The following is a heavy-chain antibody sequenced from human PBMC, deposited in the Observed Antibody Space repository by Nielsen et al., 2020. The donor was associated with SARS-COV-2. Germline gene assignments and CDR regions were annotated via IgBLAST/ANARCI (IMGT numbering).Heavy chain of an antibody. J-gene: IGHJ4*02. CDR1: GFTFDDYA. CDR3: AKLTDSSSWLDY. V-gene: IGHV3-9*01. CDR2: ISWNSGSI. D-gene: IGHD6-13*01. Sequence: GGSLRLSCAASGFTFDDYAMHWVRQAPGKGLEWVSGISWNSGSIGYADSVKGRFTISRDNAKNSLYLQMNSLRAEDTALYYCAKLTDSSSWLDYWGQGTLVTVSS.